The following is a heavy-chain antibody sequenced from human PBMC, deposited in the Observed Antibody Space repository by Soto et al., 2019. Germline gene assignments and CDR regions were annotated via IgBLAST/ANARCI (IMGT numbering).Heavy chain of an antibody. D-gene: IGHD1-7*01. V-gene: IGHV3-30*18. CDR1: GFTFSSDD. Sequence: SLRLSCAASGFTFSSDDMHWVRQAPGKGLEWVAVISYDGSYQYYVDSVKGRFTISRDNSKNTLYLQMNSLRAEDTAVYYCAKDEISKTIRGDAFNFWGQGTMVTVSS. CDR2: ISYDGSYQ. CDR3: AKDEISKTIRGDAFNF. J-gene: IGHJ3*01.